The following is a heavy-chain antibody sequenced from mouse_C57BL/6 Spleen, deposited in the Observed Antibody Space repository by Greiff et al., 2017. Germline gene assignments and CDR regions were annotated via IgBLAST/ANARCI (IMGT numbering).Heavy chain of an antibody. J-gene: IGHJ3*01. CDR1: GYSITSGYY. Sequence: EVKVEESGPGLVKPSQSLSLTCSVTGYSITSGYYWNWIRQFPGNKLEWMGYISYDGSNNYNPSLKNRISITRDTSKNQFCLKLNSVTTEDTATYYCARDYYGKGGFAYWGQGTLVTVSA. V-gene: IGHV3-6*01. D-gene: IGHD2-1*01. CDR3: ARDYYGKGGFAY. CDR2: ISYDGSN.